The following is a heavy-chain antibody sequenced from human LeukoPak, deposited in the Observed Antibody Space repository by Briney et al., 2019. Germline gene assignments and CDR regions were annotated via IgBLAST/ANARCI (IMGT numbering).Heavy chain of an antibody. CDR2: INPSGGST. J-gene: IGHJ4*02. CDR1: GYTFTGYH. Sequence: ASVKVSCKASGYTFTGYHMHWVRQAPGQGLEWMGIINPSGGSTTYAEKFQGRVTMTRDTSTSTAYMELSSLRSEDTAVYYCASDSSGSPRGFDYWGQGTLVTVSS. V-gene: IGHV1-46*01. CDR3: ASDSSGSPRGFDY. D-gene: IGHD3-22*01.